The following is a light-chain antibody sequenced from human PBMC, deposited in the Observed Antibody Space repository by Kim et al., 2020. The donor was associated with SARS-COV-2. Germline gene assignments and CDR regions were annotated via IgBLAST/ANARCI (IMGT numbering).Light chain of an antibody. CDR1: QNINSD. CDR2: EAS. V-gene: IGKV1-5*03. Sequence: DTQMTQSPSTLSASVGDRVTITCRASQNINSDLAWYQQRPGKAPRLLIYEASNLESGVPSRFSGSGSGTEFTLTINSLQPDDFATYYCQQYDGLSTFGQGTKVDIK. J-gene: IGKJ1*01. CDR3: QQYDGLST.